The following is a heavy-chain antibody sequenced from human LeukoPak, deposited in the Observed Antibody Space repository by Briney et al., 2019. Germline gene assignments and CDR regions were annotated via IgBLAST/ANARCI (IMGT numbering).Heavy chain of an antibody. CDR2: IYHSGST. Sequence: PSETLSLTCTVSGGSISSYYWSWIRQPPGKGLEWIGYIYHSGSTYYNPSLKSRVTISVDRSKNQFSLKLSSVTAADTAVYYCARVGREYSSSSWFDPWGQGTLVTVSS. J-gene: IGHJ5*02. V-gene: IGHV4-59*12. D-gene: IGHD6-6*01. CDR3: ARVGREYSSSSWFDP. CDR1: GGSISSYY.